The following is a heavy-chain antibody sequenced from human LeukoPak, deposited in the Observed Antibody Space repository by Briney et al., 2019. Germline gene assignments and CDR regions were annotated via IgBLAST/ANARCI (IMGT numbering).Heavy chain of an antibody. V-gene: IGHV4-4*02. CDR1: GGSISSRNW. D-gene: IGHD1-14*01. J-gene: IGHJ5*02. Sequence: PSETLSLTCAVSGGSISSRNWWSWVRQPPGKGLEWIGEIYHSGSTNYNPSLKTRVTISVDTSKNQFSLKLRSVTAADTAVYYCARVTSRLGWFDPWGQGTLVTVSS. CDR3: ARVTSRLGWFDP. CDR2: IYHSGST.